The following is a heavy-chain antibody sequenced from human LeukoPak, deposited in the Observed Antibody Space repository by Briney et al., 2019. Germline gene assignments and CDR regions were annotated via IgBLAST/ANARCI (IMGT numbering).Heavy chain of an antibody. D-gene: IGHD2-15*01. Sequence: PSETLSLTXTVSGYSISSGYYWGWIRQPPGKGLEWIGSIYHSGSTYYNPSLKSRVTISVDTSKNQFSLKLSSVTAADTAVYYCARVTIGYCSGGSCNHAFDIWGQGTMVTVSS. CDR3: ARVTIGYCSGGSCNHAFDI. J-gene: IGHJ3*02. CDR2: IYHSGST. V-gene: IGHV4-38-2*02. CDR1: GYSISSGYY.